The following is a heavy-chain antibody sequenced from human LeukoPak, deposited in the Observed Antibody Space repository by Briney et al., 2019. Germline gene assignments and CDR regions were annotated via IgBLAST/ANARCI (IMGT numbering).Heavy chain of an antibody. J-gene: IGHJ4*02. CDR2: ISSSSSYI. V-gene: IGHV3-21*01. CDR1: GFTFSDYS. CDR3: ARGGRSTYFDWSPDY. Sequence: GGSLRLSCAAPGFTFSDYSMNWVRQAPGKGLEWVSSISSSSSYIYYADSVKGRFTISRDNARNSLYLLMNSLRAEDTAVYYCARGGRSTYFDWSPDYWGQGTLVTVSS. D-gene: IGHD3-9*01.